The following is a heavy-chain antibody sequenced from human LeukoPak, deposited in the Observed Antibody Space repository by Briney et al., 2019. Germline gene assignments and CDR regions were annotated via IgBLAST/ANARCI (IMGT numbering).Heavy chain of an antibody. Sequence: PSETLSLTCTVSGGSISSYYWSWIRQPPGKGLEWIGYIYYSGSTNYNPSLKSRVTISVDTSKNQFSLKLSSVTAADTAVYYCARAGRQQLATYYFDYWGRGTLVTVSS. CDR3: ARAGRQQLATYYFDY. CDR2: IYYSGST. V-gene: IGHV4-59*01. CDR1: GGSISSYY. D-gene: IGHD6-13*01. J-gene: IGHJ4*02.